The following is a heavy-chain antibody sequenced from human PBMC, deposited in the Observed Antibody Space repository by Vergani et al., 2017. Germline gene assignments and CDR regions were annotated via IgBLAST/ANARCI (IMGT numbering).Heavy chain of an antibody. D-gene: IGHD5-18*01. CDR1: GFTFSSYS. V-gene: IGHV3-21*01. Sequence: EVQLVESGGGLVQPGGSLRLSCAASGFTFSSYSMNWVRQAPGKGLEWVSSISSSSSYIYYADSVKGRFTISRDNAKNSLYLQMNSLRAEDTAVYYCAKDIRGRGYSYGSAIDYWGQGTLVTVSS. J-gene: IGHJ4*02. CDR2: ISSSSSYI. CDR3: AKDIRGRGYSYGSAIDY.